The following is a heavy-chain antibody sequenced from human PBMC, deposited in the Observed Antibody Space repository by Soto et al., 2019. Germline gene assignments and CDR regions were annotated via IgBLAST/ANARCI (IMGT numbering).Heavy chain of an antibody. CDR3: ARNLVAGIYSQH. Sequence: AQGKGLEWVSAISGSGGSTYYADSVKGRFTISRDNSKNTLYPQMNSLRAEDTAVYYCARNLVAGIYSQHWGQGTLVPGTS. V-gene: IGHV3-23*01. D-gene: IGHD6-19*01. CDR2: ISGSGGST. J-gene: IGHJ1*01.